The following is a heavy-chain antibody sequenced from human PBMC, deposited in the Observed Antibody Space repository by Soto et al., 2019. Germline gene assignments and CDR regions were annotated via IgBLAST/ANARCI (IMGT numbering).Heavy chain of an antibody. CDR1: GFTFSSYA. Sequence: GGSLRLSCAASGFTFSSYAMSWVRQAPGKGLEWVSAISGSGGSTYYADSVKGRFTISRDNSKNTRYLQMNSLRAEDTAVYYCAKDSSGYSYGDLPYDAFDIWGQGTMVTVSS. CDR2: ISGSGGST. J-gene: IGHJ3*02. CDR3: AKDSSGYSYGDLPYDAFDI. D-gene: IGHD5-18*01. V-gene: IGHV3-23*01.